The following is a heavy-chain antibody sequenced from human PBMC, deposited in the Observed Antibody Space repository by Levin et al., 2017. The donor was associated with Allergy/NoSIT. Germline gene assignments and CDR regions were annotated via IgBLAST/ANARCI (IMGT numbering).Heavy chain of an antibody. J-gene: IGHJ4*02. CDR2: IYYSGST. CDR3: ARQLRYDYIWGSYRLPIDY. V-gene: IGHV4-39*01. D-gene: IGHD3-16*02. Sequence: SETLSLTCTVSGGSISSSSYYWGWIRQPPGKGLEWIGSIYYSGSTYYNPSLKSRVTISVDTSKNQFSLKLSSVTAADTAVYYCARQLRYDYIWGSYRLPIDYWGQGTLVTVSS. CDR1: GGSISSSSYY.